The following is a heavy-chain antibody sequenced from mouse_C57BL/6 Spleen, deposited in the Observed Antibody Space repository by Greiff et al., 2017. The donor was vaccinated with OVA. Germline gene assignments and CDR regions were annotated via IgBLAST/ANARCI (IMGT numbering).Heavy chain of an antibody. CDR1: GFNIKDYY. CDR2: IDPEDGDT. D-gene: IGHD1-1*02. Sequence: EVQLQQSGAELVRPGASVKLSCTASGFNIKDYYMHWVKQRPEQGLEWIGRIDPEDGDTEYAPKFQGKATLTADTSSPPSYLQLRSLTSEDPAVYYCTTESRWLYYAMDYWGQGTSVTVSS. V-gene: IGHV14-1*01. CDR3: TTESRWLYYAMDY. J-gene: IGHJ4*01.